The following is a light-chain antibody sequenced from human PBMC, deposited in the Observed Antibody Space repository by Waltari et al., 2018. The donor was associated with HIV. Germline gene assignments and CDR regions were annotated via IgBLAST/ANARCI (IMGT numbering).Light chain of an antibody. V-gene: IGLV1-51*02. J-gene: IGLJ2*01. CDR3: ATWDTDLIGVV. CDR2: ENM. CDR1: SSNIQNNY. Sequence: QSVLTQPPAVSAAPGQRVNFSCSGSSSNIQNNYVSWYQHIPGTAPKLLIFENMERPSGSHDRCSGSKSGTSATLAVTGLQIGDEADYYCATWDTDLIGVVFGGGTKLTVL.